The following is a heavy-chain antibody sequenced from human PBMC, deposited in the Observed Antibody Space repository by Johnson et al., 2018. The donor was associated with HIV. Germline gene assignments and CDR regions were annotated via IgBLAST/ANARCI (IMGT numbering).Heavy chain of an antibody. J-gene: IGHJ3*02. CDR1: GFTFSSYW. CDR3: ARDVTKDAFDI. D-gene: IGHD4-17*01. V-gene: IGHV3-66*01. Sequence: VQLVESGGGVVQPGRSLRLSCAASGFTFSSYWMSWVGQAPGKGLEWVAFIYSGGSTYYADSVKGRFTISRDNSKNTLYLQMNSLRAEDTAVYYCARDVTKDAFDIWGQGTMVTVSS. CDR2: IYSGGST.